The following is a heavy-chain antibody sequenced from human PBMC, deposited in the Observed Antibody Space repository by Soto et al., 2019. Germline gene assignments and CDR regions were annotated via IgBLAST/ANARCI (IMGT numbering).Heavy chain of an antibody. CDR1: GGTFNTFA. V-gene: IGHV1-69*01. Sequence: QVQLEQSGAEVKKPGSSVTVSCKASGGTFNTFAISWVRQAPGQGLEWIGGIIPIFETANYAQRLQDRLTITADESTRTAYMELSRLTSDDTAIYFCATSTSSSWQNDYWGLGTLVVVSS. J-gene: IGHJ4*02. D-gene: IGHD6-13*01. CDR3: ATSTSSSWQNDY. CDR2: IIPIFETA.